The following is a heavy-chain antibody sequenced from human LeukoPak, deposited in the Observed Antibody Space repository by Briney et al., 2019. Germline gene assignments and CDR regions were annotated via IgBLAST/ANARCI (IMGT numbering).Heavy chain of an antibody. CDR1: GGSISSYY. V-gene: IGHV4-59*01. D-gene: IGHD3-3*01. CDR3: ARAANYDFWSGYYTGYYYCGMDV. J-gene: IGHJ6*02. Sequence: SETLSLTCTVSGGSISSYYWSWIRQPPGKGLEWIGYIYYSGSTNYNPSLKSRVTISVDTFKNQFSLKLSSVTAADTAVYYCARAANYDFWSGYYTGYYYCGMDVWGQGTTVTVSS. CDR2: IYYSGST.